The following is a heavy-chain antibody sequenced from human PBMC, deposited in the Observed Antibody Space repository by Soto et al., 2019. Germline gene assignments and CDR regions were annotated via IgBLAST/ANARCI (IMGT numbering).Heavy chain of an antibody. V-gene: IGHV1-3*04. CDR2: INTDNGNT. Sequence: QVQLVQSGAEVKKPGASVKLSCKASGYTFTSYAIHWVRQAPGQRLECMGWINTDNGNTKYSQKFQGRVTITRDASASTAYMELSSLRSEDTAVYFCARAPSGYDFDNWGQGTLVTVSS. CDR1: GYTFTSYA. CDR3: ARAPSGYDFDN. D-gene: IGHD5-12*01. J-gene: IGHJ4*02.